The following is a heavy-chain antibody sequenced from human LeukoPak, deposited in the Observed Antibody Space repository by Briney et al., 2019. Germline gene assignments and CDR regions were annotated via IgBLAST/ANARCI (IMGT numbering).Heavy chain of an antibody. Sequence: PGGSLRLSCAASGFTFSSYSMNWVRQAPGKGLEWVSYISSSSSTIYYADSEKGRFTISRDNAKNSLYLQMNSLRAEDTAVYCCARDNTRGPTYYDILTGYLSYYYYGMDVWGQGTTVTVSS. CDR1: GFTFSSYS. CDR2: ISSSSSTI. D-gene: IGHD3-9*01. V-gene: IGHV3-48*01. CDR3: ARDNTRGPTYYDILTGYLSYYYYGMDV. J-gene: IGHJ6*02.